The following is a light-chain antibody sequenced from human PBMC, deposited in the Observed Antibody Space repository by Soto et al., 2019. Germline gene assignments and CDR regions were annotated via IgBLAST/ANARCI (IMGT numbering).Light chain of an antibody. Sequence: DIQMTQSPSSVSASVGDRVTITCLASQTMGANLNWYRQKPGKAPTLLIYDASTLQSGVPSRFSGLGSGTDFALTITSLQPDDSATYYCQQSYTTGYTFGQGTKVDIK. CDR1: QTMGAN. V-gene: IGKV1-39*01. CDR2: DAS. CDR3: QQSYTTGYT. J-gene: IGKJ2*01.